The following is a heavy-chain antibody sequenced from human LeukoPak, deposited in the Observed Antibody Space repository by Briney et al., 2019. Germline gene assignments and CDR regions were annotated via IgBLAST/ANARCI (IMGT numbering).Heavy chain of an antibody. CDR2: ISAYNGNT. CDR1: GYTFTSYG. J-gene: IGHJ5*02. Sequence: ASVKVSCKASGYTFTSYGISWVRQAPGQGLEWMGWISAYNGNTNYAQKLQGRVTMTTDTSTSTAYMELRSLRSDDTAVYYCARDWSCSSTSCYTENWFDPWGQGTLVTVSS. V-gene: IGHV1-18*01. D-gene: IGHD2-2*02. CDR3: ARDWSCSSTSCYTENWFDP.